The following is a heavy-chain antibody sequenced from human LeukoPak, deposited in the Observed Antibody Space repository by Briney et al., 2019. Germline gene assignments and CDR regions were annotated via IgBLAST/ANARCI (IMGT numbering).Heavy chain of an antibody. CDR3: TTADIAVAGPDY. Sequence: GGSLRLSCAASGFTFSNAWMSWVRQAPGKGLEWVGRIKSKADGGTTDYAAPVKGRFTISRDDSKNTLYLQMNSLKTEDTAVYYCTTADIAVAGPDYWGQGTLVTVS. D-gene: IGHD6-19*01. CDR2: IKSKADGGTT. CDR1: GFTFSNAW. J-gene: IGHJ4*02. V-gene: IGHV3-15*01.